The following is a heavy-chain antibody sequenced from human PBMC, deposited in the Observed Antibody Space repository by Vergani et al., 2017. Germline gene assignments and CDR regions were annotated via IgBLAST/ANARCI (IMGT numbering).Heavy chain of an antibody. Sequence: QVQLQESGPGLVKPSQTLSLTCTVSGGSISSGDYYWSWIRQPPGKGLEWIGYIYYSGSTYYNPSLKSRFTISVDTSKNQFSLKLSSVTAADTAVYYCARALGYCSSTSCYRSGYYYYGMDVWGQGTTVTVSS. CDR3: ARALGYCSSTSCYRSGYYYYGMDV. D-gene: IGHD2-2*01. V-gene: IGHV4-30-4*08. J-gene: IGHJ6*02. CDR2: IYYSGST. CDR1: GGSISSGDYY.